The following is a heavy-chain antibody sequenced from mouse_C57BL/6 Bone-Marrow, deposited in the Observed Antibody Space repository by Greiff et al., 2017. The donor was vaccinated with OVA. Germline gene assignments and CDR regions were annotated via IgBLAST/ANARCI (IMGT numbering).Heavy chain of an antibody. CDR2: IHPSDSDT. CDR3: AIDWDHDY. V-gene: IGHV1-74*01. J-gene: IGHJ2*01. Sequence: QVQLQQSGAELVKPGASVKVSCKASGYTFTSYWMHWVKQRPGQGLEWIGRIHPSDSDTNYNQKFKGKATLTVDKSSSTTYMQLNSLTSEDAAVYYCAIDWDHDYWGQGTTLTVSS. D-gene: IGHD4-1*01. CDR1: GYTFTSYW.